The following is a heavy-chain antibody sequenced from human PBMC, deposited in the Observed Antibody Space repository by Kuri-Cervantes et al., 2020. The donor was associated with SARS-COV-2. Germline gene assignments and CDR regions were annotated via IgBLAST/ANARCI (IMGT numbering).Heavy chain of an antibody. J-gene: IGHJ6*02. Sequence: ASVKVSCKASGYTFTGYYMHWVRQAPGQGLEWMGWINPNSGGTNYAQKFQGWVTMTRDTSISTAYMELSRLRSDDTAVYYCARGEGNTAMGYYYYYGMDVWGQGTTVTVSS. CDR3: ARGEGNTAMGYYYYYGMDV. V-gene: IGHV1-2*04. D-gene: IGHD5-18*01. CDR2: INPNSGGT. CDR1: GYTFTGYY.